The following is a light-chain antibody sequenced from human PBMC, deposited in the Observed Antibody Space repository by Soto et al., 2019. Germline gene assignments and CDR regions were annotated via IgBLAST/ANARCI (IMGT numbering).Light chain of an antibody. Sequence: QSVLTQPASVSGSPGQSITISCTGTSSDVGGYNYVSWYQQHPGKAPKPMIYDVSNRPSGVSNRFTGSKSGNTASLTISGLQAEDDADYYCSSYTSSSTLLYVFGTGTKLTVI. CDR2: DVS. CDR3: SSYTSSSTLLYV. CDR1: SSDVGGYNY. V-gene: IGLV2-14*01. J-gene: IGLJ1*01.